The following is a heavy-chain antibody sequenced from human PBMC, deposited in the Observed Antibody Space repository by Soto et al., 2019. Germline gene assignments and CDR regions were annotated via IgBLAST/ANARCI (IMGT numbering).Heavy chain of an antibody. Sequence: GGSLRLSCAASGFTFSSYAMSWVRQAPGKGLEWVSSISSRSDIYYADSVKGRFTISRDNAKNSVSLQMNSLRAEDTAVYYCAREYTAWPLAYGLDVWGQGTTVTVSS. CDR3: AREYTAWPLAYGLDV. V-gene: IGHV3-21*01. CDR2: ISSRSDI. J-gene: IGHJ6*02. D-gene: IGHD2-2*02. CDR1: GFTFSSYA.